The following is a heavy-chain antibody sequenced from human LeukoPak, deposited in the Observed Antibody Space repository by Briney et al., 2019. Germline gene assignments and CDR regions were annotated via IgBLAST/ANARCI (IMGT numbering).Heavy chain of an antibody. CDR1: GYTFTGYY. J-gene: IGHJ6*02. Sequence: ASVKVSCKASGYTFTGYYMHWVRQAPGQGLEWMGWINPNSGGTNYAQKFRGRVTMTRDTSISTAYMELSRLRSDDTAVYYCARDIINRWFGEFNNYYYYYGMDVWGQGTTVTVSS. V-gene: IGHV1-2*02. CDR2: INPNSGGT. CDR3: ARDIINRWFGEFNNYYYYYGMDV. D-gene: IGHD3-10*01.